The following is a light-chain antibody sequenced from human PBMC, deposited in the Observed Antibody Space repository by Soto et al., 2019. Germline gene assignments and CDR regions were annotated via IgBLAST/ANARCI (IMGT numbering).Light chain of an antibody. CDR3: CSYAGTYTGV. Sequence: QSALNQPASVSGSPGQSITISCTGTRSDIGSYNYVAWYQQFPGKTPKLIVYEVRNRPSGVSFRFSGSKSGNTASLTISGLQAEDEADYYCCSYAGTYTGVFGTGTKVTVL. V-gene: IGLV2-14*01. CDR1: RSDIGSYNY. J-gene: IGLJ1*01. CDR2: EVR.